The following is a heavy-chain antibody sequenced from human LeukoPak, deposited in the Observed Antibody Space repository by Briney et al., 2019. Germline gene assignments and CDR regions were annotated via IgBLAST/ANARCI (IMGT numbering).Heavy chain of an antibody. CDR2: ISGSGGST. Sequence: GGSLRLSCAASGFTFSSYDMSWVRQAPGKGLEWVSAISGSGGSTYYADSVKGRFTISRDNAKNILYLHMNSLSADDTAVYYCAKDAVSGAADPWGQGILVTVSS. CDR3: AKDAVSGAADP. D-gene: IGHD3-3*01. J-gene: IGHJ5*02. V-gene: IGHV3-23*01. CDR1: GFTFSSYD.